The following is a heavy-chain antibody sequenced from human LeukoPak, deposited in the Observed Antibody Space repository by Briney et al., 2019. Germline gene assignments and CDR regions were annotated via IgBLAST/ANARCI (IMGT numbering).Heavy chain of an antibody. CDR1: GFTFSNYD. D-gene: IGHD3-10*01. Sequence: KTGGSPRLSCAASGFTFSNYDMSWVRQAPGKGLEWVSSISDSGGSTYYADSVKGRFTISRDNSKNTLYLQMNSLRAEDTAVYYCGRGDRRAFDIWGQGTMVTVSS. CDR2: ISDSGGST. J-gene: IGHJ3*02. CDR3: GRGDRRAFDI. V-gene: IGHV3-23*01.